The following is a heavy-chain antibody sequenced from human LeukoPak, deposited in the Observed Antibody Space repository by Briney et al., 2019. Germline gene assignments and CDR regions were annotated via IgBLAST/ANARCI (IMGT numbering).Heavy chain of an antibody. J-gene: IGHJ4*02. CDR1: GYTFTSYG. Sequence: ASVKVSCKASGYTFTSYGISWVRQAPGQGLEWMGWINPNSGGTNYAQKFQGWVTMTRDTSISTAYMELSRLRSDDTAVYYCARGKGDYREGYYFDYWGQGTLVTVSS. D-gene: IGHD4-11*01. CDR3: ARGKGDYREGYYFDY. V-gene: IGHV1-2*04. CDR2: INPNSGGT.